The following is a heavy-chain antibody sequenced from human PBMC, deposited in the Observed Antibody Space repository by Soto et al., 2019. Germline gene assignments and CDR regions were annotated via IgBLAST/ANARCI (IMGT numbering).Heavy chain of an antibody. J-gene: IGHJ4*02. D-gene: IGHD2-2*01. CDR1: GGTFSSYA. V-gene: IGHV1-69*01. Sequence: QVQLVQSGAEVKKPGSSVKVSCKASGGTFSSYAISWVRQAPGQGLEWMGGIIPIFGTANYAQKFQGRVTITGDESTSTAYMELSSLRPEVTVVYYCARESLLYCSSSRCPFDYWGQGTLVTVSS. CDR2: IIPIFGTA. CDR3: ARESLLYCSSSRCPFDY.